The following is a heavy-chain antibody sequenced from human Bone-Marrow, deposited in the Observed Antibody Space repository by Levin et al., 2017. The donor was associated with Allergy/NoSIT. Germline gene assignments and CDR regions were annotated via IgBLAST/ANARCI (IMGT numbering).Heavy chain of an antibody. J-gene: IGHJ6*03. V-gene: IGHV1-46*01. CDR2: INPTAVDA. Sequence: CGSVKVSCKASGYTFIHYYIHWVRQAPGQGLEWMGIINPTAVDATYAQKFRGRVTMTRDTSTSTVYMELSSLRSEDTAVYYCARGQYYHYMDVWGKGTTVTVSS. CDR1: GYTFIHYY. CDR3: ARGQYYHYMDV.